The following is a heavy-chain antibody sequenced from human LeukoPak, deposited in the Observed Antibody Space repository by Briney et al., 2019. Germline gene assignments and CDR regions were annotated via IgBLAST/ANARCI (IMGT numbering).Heavy chain of an antibody. CDR3: EREGYSYSYVSLLDY. J-gene: IGHJ4*02. Sequence: ASVKVSCKASGYTFTCYYMHWGRQAPGQGLEWMGWINPNSGGTNYAQKFQGRVTMTRDTSISTAYLGLSRLRSDDTAVYYGEREGYSYSYVSLLDYWGQGTLVTVSS. V-gene: IGHV1-2*02. CDR2: INPNSGGT. CDR1: GYTFTCYY. D-gene: IGHD5-18*01.